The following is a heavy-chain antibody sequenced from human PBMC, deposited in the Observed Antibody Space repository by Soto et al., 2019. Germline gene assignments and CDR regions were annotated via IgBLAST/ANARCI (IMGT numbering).Heavy chain of an antibody. CDR2: IHPGDSDT. CDR3: AAGKLEPHQNWFDP. V-gene: IGHV5-51*01. D-gene: IGHD1-1*01. CDR1: GYNFANYW. J-gene: IGHJ5*02. Sequence: GESLKISCKGSGYNFANYWIGWVRQMPGKGLEWMGFIHPGDSDTRYSPSFQGQVTVSADKSISTAYLQWNSLKASDTAMYYCAAGKLEPHQNWFDPWGQGTLVTVSS.